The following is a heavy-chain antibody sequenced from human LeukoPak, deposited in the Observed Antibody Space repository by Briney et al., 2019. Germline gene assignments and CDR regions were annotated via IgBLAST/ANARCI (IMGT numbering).Heavy chain of an antibody. CDR2: ISNSGGST. CDR3: AKRDYCDSSRYYYLYYFDH. Sequence: PGGSLRLSCAASGFTFTSYAMSWIRQAPGKGLEWVSVISNSGGSTYYADSVRGRFTISRDTSKNTLYLQMNSLRAEDTAVYYCAKRDYCDSSRYYYLYYFDHWGQGTLVTVSS. V-gene: IGHV3-23*01. J-gene: IGHJ4*02. D-gene: IGHD3-22*01. CDR1: GFTFTSYA.